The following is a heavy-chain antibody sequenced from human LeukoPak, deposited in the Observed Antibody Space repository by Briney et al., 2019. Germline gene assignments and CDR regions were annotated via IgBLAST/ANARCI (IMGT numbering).Heavy chain of an antibody. J-gene: IGHJ4*02. CDR1: GGTFSSYA. V-gene: IGHV1-69*05. CDR3: ARARLGQQLGPNYFDY. Sequence: SVKVSCKASGGTFSSYAISWVRQAPGQGLEWMGGIIPIFGTANYAQKFQGRVTITTDESTSTAYMELSSLRSEDKAVYDCARARLGQQLGPNYFDYWGQGTLVTVSS. D-gene: IGHD6-13*01. CDR2: IIPIFGTA.